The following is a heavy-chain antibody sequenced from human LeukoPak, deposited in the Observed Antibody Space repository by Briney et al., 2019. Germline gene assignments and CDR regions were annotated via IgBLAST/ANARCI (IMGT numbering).Heavy chain of an antibody. CDR3: AKGGVGGDIVVVVAATTDTSFDY. CDR1: GFTFSSYA. Sequence: PGGSLRLSCAASGFTFSSYAMSWVRQAPGKGLEWVSAISGSGGSTYYADSVKGRFTISRDNSKNTLYLQMNSLRAEDTAVYYCAKGGVGGDIVVVVAATTDTSFDYWGQGTLVTVSS. D-gene: IGHD2-15*01. J-gene: IGHJ4*02. V-gene: IGHV3-23*01. CDR2: ISGSGGST.